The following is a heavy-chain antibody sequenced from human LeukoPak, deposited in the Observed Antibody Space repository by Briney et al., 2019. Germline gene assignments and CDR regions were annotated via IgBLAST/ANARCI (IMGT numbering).Heavy chain of an antibody. V-gene: IGHV3-30*18. CDR2: ISYDGSNK. Sequence: GGSLRLSCAASGFTFSSYGMHWVRQAPGKGLEWVAFISYDGSNKYYAGSVKGRFTTYRDNSKNTLYLQMNSLRAEERAVYYFAKCNIQGLEGDYFDYWGQGTLVTVSS. D-gene: IGHD2/OR15-2a*01. J-gene: IGHJ4*02. CDR3: AKCNIQGLEGDYFDY. CDR1: GFTFSSYG.